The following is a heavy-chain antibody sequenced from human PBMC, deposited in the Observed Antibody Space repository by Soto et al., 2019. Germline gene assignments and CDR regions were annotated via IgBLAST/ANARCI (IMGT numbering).Heavy chain of an antibody. CDR1: GFNFSNAC. CDR2: IKSKTDGGTT. CDR3: TTVGSSGWPRNAFDI. V-gene: IGHV3-15*01. J-gene: IGHJ3*02. D-gene: IGHD6-19*01. Sequence: GGSKRLSCTASGFNFSNACMSWVRQNTGKGLEWVGRIKSKTDGGTTDYAAPVKGRFTISRDDSKNTLYLQMNSLKTEDTAVYYCTTVGSSGWPRNAFDIWGQGTMVTVSS.